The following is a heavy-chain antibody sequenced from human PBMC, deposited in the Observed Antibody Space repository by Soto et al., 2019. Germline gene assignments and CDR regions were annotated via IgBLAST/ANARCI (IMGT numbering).Heavy chain of an antibody. CDR3: VHRTYNTPNFFGY. CDR2: IYWNDDK. D-gene: IGHD1-20*01. J-gene: IGHJ4*02. Sequence: SGPTLVNTTQPLTLTCTFSGFSLITSAAGVGWIRQPPGRALEWLAVIYWNDDKRYSPSLKNRLPITKYNSKNQVVLTMTNMDPVDTATYYCVHRTYNTPNFFGYWGQGTLVTFSS. CDR1: GFSLITSAAG. V-gene: IGHV2-5*01.